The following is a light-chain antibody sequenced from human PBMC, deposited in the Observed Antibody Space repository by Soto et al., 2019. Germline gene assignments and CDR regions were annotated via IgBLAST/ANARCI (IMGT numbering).Light chain of an antibody. CDR3: QQYGSSQT. Sequence: EIVLTQSRGTLSLSPGERATLSCRASQSVSSSYLAWYQQKPGQAPRLLIYGASSRATGIPDRFSGSGSGTDFTLTISRLEPEDFAVYYCQQYGSSQTFGGGTKVEIK. CDR2: GAS. V-gene: IGKV3-20*01. J-gene: IGKJ4*01. CDR1: QSVSSSY.